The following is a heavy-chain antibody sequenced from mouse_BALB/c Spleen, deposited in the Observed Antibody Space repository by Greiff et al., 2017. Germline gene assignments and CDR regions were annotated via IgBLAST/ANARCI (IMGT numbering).Heavy chain of an antibody. V-gene: IGHV6-6*02. Sequence: QSGGGLVQPGGSMKLSCVASGFTFSNYWMNWVRQSPEKGLEWVAEIRLKSNNYATHYAESVKGRFTISRDDSKSSVYLQMNNLRAEDTGIYYCTPIYDGYYGFAYWGQGTLVTVSA. CDR3: TPIYDGYYGFAY. CDR1: GFTFSNYW. J-gene: IGHJ3*01. D-gene: IGHD2-3*01. CDR2: IRLKSNNYAT.